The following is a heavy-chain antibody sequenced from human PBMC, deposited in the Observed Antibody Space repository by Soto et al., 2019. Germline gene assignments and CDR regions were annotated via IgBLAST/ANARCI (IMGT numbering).Heavy chain of an antibody. D-gene: IGHD2-15*01. CDR3: ARVLYGSGGRCYGHDAFDI. J-gene: IGHJ3*02. CDR2: IIPILGIA. CDR1: GGTFSSYT. V-gene: IGHV1-69*02. Sequence: GASVKVSWKASGGTFSSYTISWVRQAPGQGLEWMGRIIPILGIANYAQKFQGRVTITADKSTSTAYMELSSLRSEDTAVYYCARVLYGSGGRCYGHDAFDIWGQGTMVTVSS.